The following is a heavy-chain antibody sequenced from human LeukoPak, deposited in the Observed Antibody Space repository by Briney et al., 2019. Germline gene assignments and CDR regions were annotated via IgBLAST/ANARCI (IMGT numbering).Heavy chain of an antibody. CDR2: ISAFDGNT. Sequence: ASVKVSCKASGYTFTSYGISWVRQAPGQGLEWMGWISAFDGNTNFAQNLQGRVTMTTDTSTSTAYMELRSLRSDDTAVYYCARTSTIAAFNWFDPWGQGTLVTVSS. CDR3: ARTSTIAAFNWFDP. D-gene: IGHD6-6*01. V-gene: IGHV1-18*01. CDR1: GYTFTSYG. J-gene: IGHJ5*02.